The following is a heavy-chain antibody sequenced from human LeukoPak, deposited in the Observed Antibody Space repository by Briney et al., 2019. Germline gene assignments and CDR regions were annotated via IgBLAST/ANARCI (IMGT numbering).Heavy chain of an antibody. CDR1: GDSISSSNCY. D-gene: IGHD2-15*01. J-gene: IGHJ5*02. V-gene: IGHV4-39*07. Sequence: SETLSLTCTVSGDSISSSNCYWGWIRQPPGKGLEWIGSIYFSGGTYYNASLKSRVTISVDTSKNQFSLKLSSVTAADTAVYYCARRDIVVVPAFDPWGQGTLVTVSS. CDR2: IYFSGGT. CDR3: ARRDIVVVPAFDP.